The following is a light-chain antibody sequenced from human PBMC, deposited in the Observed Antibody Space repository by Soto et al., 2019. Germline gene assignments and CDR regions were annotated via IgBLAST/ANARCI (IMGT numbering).Light chain of an antibody. V-gene: IGLV2-8*01. CDR3: TSYAGDNNYL. J-gene: IGLJ1*01. Sequence: QSALTQPASLSGSPGQSITISCTGTSSDIGAYDYVSWYQQYPGKAPKLLIYEVSKRPSGVPDRFSGSKTGNTASLTVSGLQADDEADYYCTSYAGDNNYLFGTGTKVTVL. CDR2: EVS. CDR1: SSDIGAYDY.